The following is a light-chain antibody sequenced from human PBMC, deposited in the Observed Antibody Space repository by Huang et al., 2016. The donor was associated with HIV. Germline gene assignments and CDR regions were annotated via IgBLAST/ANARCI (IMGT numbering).Light chain of an antibody. CDR2: GAS. Sequence: DIQMTQSPSSLSASVADRVTITCRAGQGISNSLAWYQQKTGKPPRLLVSGASKLESGVPARFSGSGSGTDYTLTISSLQPEDFATYYCQQYFSALWTFGQGTKV. J-gene: IGKJ1*01. CDR1: QGISNS. CDR3: QQYFSALWT. V-gene: IGKV1-NL1*01.